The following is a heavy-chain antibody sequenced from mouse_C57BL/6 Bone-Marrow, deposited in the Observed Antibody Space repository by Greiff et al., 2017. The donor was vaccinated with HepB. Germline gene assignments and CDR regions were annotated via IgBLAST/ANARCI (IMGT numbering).Heavy chain of an antibody. J-gene: IGHJ2*01. D-gene: IGHD1-1*01. CDR1: GYTFTDYE. Sequence: QVQLQQSGAELVRPGASVTLSCKASGYTFTDYEMHWVKQTPVHGLEWIGAIDPETGGTAYNQKFKGKAILTADKSSSTAYMELRSLTSEDSAVYYCTREGYGSSYFVYWGQGTTLTVSS. CDR3: TREGYGSSYFVY. V-gene: IGHV1-15*01. CDR2: IDPETGGT.